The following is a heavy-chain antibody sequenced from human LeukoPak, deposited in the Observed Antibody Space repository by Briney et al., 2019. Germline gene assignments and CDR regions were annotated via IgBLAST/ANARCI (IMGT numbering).Heavy chain of an antibody. D-gene: IGHD3-22*01. V-gene: IGHV3-30*04. Sequence: QPGGSLRLSCAASGFTFSTYAMHWVRQAPGKGLEWVAVVSYDGVNEYYADSVKGRFTISRDNPKNTLDLQMNSLRTEDTAVYYCARGFHSSGYPPIDYWGQGTMVTVSS. CDR3: ARGFHSSGYPPIDY. CDR1: GFTFSTYA. CDR2: VSYDGVNE. J-gene: IGHJ4*02.